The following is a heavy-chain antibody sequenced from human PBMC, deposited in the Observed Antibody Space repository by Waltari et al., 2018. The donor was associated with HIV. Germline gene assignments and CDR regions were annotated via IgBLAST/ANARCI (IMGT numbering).Heavy chain of an antibody. CDR3: TAVFDI. J-gene: IGHJ3*02. CDR1: GFTFSNAW. Sequence: EVQLVESGGGLVKPGGSLRLSCAASGFTFSNAWVSWVRQAPGKGLEWVGRIKSKTHGETTDYAAPVKGRFTISRDDSKNMLYLQMNSLKTEDTAVYYCTAVFDIWGQGTMVTVSS. V-gene: IGHV3-15*01. CDR2: IKSKTHGETT.